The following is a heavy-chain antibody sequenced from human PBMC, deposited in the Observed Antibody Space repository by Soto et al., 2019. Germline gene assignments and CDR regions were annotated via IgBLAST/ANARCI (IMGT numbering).Heavy chain of an antibody. CDR1: GGSISSSNW. V-gene: IGHV4-4*02. J-gene: IGHJ6*02. Sequence: SETLSLTCAVSGGSISSSNWRSWVRQPPGKGLEWIGEIYHSGSTNYNPSLKSRATISVDKSKNQFSLKLSSVTAADTAVYYCARVLGIAAAGTYYYYGMDVWGQGTTVTVSS. D-gene: IGHD6-13*01. CDR2: IYHSGST. CDR3: ARVLGIAAAGTYYYYGMDV.